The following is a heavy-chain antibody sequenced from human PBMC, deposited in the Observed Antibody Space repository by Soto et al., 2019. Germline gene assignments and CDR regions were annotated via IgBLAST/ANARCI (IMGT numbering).Heavy chain of an antibody. CDR3: AAALTNELNTSTMWGDYYYVMDV. CDR2: IIPIFGTA. D-gene: IGHD6-6*01. J-gene: IGHJ6*02. CDR1: GGTFSSYA. V-gene: IGHV1-69*05. Sequence: SVKVSCKASGGTFSSYAISWVRQAPGQGLEWMGGIIPIFGTANYAQKFQERVTITRDMPTSTAYMELSSLRSEDTAVYYCAAALTNELNTSTMWGDYYYVMDVWGQGSTVIVSS.